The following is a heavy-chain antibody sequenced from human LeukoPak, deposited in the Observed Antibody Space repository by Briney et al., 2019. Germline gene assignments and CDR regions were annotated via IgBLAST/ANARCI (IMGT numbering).Heavy chain of an antibody. CDR1: GFTFSSYG. J-gene: IGHJ4*02. Sequence: PGGSLRLSCAASGFTFSSYGMHWVRQAPGKGLEWVAVISYGGSNKFYADSVKGRFTISRDNSKNTLYLQMNSLRAEDTAAYYCAKDVGMIGYCSGGSCYAIDYWGQGTLVTVSS. D-gene: IGHD2-15*01. CDR2: ISYGGSNK. CDR3: AKDVGMIGYCSGGSCYAIDY. V-gene: IGHV3-30*18.